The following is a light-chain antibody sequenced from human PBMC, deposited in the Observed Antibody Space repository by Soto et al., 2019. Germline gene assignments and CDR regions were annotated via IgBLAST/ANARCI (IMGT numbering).Light chain of an antibody. CDR1: QSVSSSY. J-gene: IGKJ5*01. V-gene: IGKV3-11*01. CDR2: DAS. CDR3: QQRSNWPPT. Sequence: EIVLTQSPATLSLSPGERATLSCRASQSVSSSYLAWYQQKPGQAPRLLLYDASNRATGIPARFSGSGSGTDFTLTISSLEPEDFAVYYCQQRSNWPPTFGQGTRLEIK.